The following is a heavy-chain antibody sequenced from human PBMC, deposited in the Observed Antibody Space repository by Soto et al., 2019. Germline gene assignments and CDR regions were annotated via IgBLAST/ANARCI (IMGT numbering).Heavy chain of an antibody. V-gene: IGHV1-3*04. CDR1: GYTFTRHG. Sequence: ASVKVSCKGSGYTFTRHGMHWVRQAPGQGLEWMGWINTDNGHTVYTEKFQGRVTITRDTSANTAYMDLSSLRFEDTAVYYCAKGAVAGHGFDYWGQGTLVTVSS. J-gene: IGHJ4*02. D-gene: IGHD6-19*01. CDR3: AKGAVAGHGFDY. CDR2: INTDNGHT.